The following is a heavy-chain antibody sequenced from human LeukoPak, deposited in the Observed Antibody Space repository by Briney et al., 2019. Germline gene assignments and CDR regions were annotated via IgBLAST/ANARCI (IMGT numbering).Heavy chain of an antibody. V-gene: IGHV4-38-2*01. CDR3: ARQYDSYFYYYLDL. Sequence: KPSETLSLTCGVSGYPINNAYYWVWIRQPPGKGLEWIGSLYHPDSTYYNPSLKSRVTMSVDTSRNQFSLRLSFVTAADTAVYYCARQYDSYFYYYLDLWGTGTMVTVSS. J-gene: IGHJ6*03. CDR1: GYPINNAYY. CDR2: LYHPDST. D-gene: IGHD2-2*01.